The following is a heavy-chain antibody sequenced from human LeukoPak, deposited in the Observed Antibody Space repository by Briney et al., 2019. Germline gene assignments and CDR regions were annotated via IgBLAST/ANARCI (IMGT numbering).Heavy chain of an antibody. J-gene: IGHJ4*02. CDR3: ARDRYGDGFAHFDY. V-gene: IGHV1-2*02. D-gene: IGHD5-24*01. Sequence: GASVKVSRKASGYSFTSYYMHWVRQAPGQGLEWMGWITPGGGTNYPQKFQGRVAITWDTFITTAYMDLSWLTSDDTAVYYCARDRYGDGFAHFDYWGQGALVIVSS. CDR1: GYSFTSYY. CDR2: ITPGGGT.